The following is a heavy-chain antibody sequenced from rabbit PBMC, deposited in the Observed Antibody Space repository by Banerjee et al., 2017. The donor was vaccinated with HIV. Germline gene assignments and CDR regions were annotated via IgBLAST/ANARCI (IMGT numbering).Heavy chain of an antibody. CDR2: TYAGSGST. J-gene: IGHJ4*01. CDR3: ARSGVYAGYAGYGYDLNL. V-gene: IGHV1S40*01. D-gene: IGHD6-1*01. Sequence: EWIACTYAGSGSTDYASWAKGRFTGSKTSSTTVTLQMTSLTAADTATYFCARSGVYAGYAGYGYDLNLWGPGTLVTVS.